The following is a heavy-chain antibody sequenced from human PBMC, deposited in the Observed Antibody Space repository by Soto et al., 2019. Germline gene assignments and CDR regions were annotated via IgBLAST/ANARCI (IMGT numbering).Heavy chain of an antibody. J-gene: IGHJ5*02. V-gene: IGHV4-34*01. CDR2: INHSGST. Sequence: QVQLQQWGAGLLKPSETLSLTCAVYGGSFSGYYWSWIRQPPGKGLEWIGEINHSGSTNYNPSLKRRVTISVDTSKNQFSLKLSSVTAADTAVYYCARMWGGWFDPWGQGTLVTVSS. CDR3: ARMWGGWFDP. CDR1: GGSFSGYY. D-gene: IGHD3-16*01.